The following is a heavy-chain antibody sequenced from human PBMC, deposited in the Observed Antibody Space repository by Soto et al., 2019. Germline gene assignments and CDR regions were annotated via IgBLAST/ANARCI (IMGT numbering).Heavy chain of an antibody. CDR1: GYTFANFG. J-gene: IGHJ4*02. Sequence: QVPLVQSGAEVKKPGASVKVSCRTSGYTFANFGISWVRQAPGQGLEWMGWISTYNGETNSAQHFQDRVTMTMDTSATTAYMELRSRRSDDTAVYYCARGLRVDYWGQGTLVTVSS. D-gene: IGHD4-17*01. CDR2: ISTYNGET. CDR3: ARGLRVDY. V-gene: IGHV1-18*01.